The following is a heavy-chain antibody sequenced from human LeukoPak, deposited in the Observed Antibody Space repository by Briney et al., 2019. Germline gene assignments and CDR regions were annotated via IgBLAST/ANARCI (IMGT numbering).Heavy chain of an antibody. CDR1: GFTFSSYG. J-gene: IGHJ4*02. CDR2: IRYDGSNK. CDR3: AKGAAGRTYSSRENQGAPPDY. D-gene: IGHD6-13*01. V-gene: IGHV3-30*02. Sequence: GGSLRLSCAASGFTFSSYGMHWVRQAPGKGLEWVAFIRYDGSNKYYADSVKGRFTISRDNSKNTLYLQMNSLRAEDTAVYYCAKGAAGRTYSSRENQGAPPDYWGQGTLVTVSS.